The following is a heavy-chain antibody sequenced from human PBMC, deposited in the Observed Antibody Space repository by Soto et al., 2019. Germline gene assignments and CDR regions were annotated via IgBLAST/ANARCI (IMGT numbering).Heavy chain of an antibody. Sequence: PSETLSLTCTVSGGSISSSSYYWGWIRQPPGKGLEWIGSIYYSGSTYYNPSLKSRVTISVDTSKNQFSLKLSSVTAADTAVYYCARRSIAAREVYYDGKDVWSQGTTVTVSS. CDR1: GGSISSSSYY. D-gene: IGHD6-6*01. V-gene: IGHV4-39*01. CDR3: ARRSIAAREVYYDGKDV. J-gene: IGHJ6*02. CDR2: IYYSGST.